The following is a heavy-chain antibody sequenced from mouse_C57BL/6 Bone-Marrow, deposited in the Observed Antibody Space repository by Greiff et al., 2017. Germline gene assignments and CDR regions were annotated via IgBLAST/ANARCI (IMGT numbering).Heavy chain of an antibody. CDR2: IWNGGST. J-gene: IGHJ4*01. V-gene: IGHV2-9-2*01. CDR3: VRDYGYDDAKDY. CDR1: GFSLTSSD. D-gene: IGHD2-2*01. Sequence: VKLVESGPGLVAPSQSLSITCTVSGFSLTSSDISWIRQPPGKGLEWLRVIWNGGSTNYNSAFMSKLSISKDNSKSQVFIKMNSQQADDTAIYYCVRDYGYDDAKDYWGQGTSVTVSS.